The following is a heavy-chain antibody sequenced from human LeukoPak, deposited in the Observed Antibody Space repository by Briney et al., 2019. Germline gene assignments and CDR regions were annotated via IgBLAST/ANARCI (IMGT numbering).Heavy chain of an antibody. CDR2: ISAYNGNT. Sequence: ASVKVSCKASGYTFTSYGISWVRQAPGQGLEWMGWISAYNGNTNYAQKFQGRVTMTRDTSISTAYMELSRLGSDDTAVYYCARDGVGLERYYYYYYMDVWGKGTTVTISS. V-gene: IGHV1-18*01. CDR3: ARDGVGLERYYYYYYMDV. D-gene: IGHD1-1*01. CDR1: GYTFTSYG. J-gene: IGHJ6*03.